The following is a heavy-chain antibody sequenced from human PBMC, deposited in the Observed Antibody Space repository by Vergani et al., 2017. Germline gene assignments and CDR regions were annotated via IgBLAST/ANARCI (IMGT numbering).Heavy chain of an antibody. CDR3: ARGRGDSGYDPYYYYMDV. V-gene: IGHV1-69*01. CDR1: GGTFSSYP. Sequence: QVQLVQSGAEVKKPGSSVKVSCKASGGTFSSYPISWVRQAPGQGLEWMGGIIPVFGTANYAQKFQGRVTITADESTSTADMELSSLRSEDTAVYYCARGRGDSGYDPYYYYMDVWGKGTTVTVSS. D-gene: IGHD5-12*01. J-gene: IGHJ6*03. CDR2: IIPVFGTA.